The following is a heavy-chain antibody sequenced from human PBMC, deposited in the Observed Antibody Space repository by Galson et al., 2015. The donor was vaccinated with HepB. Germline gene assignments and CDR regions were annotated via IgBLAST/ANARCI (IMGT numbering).Heavy chain of an antibody. V-gene: IGHV6-1*01. J-gene: IGHJ6*02. D-gene: IGHD3-22*01. CDR3: ARDSFYDNTGYPVPRNFGVDV. CDR2: TYYRSKWYN. Sequence: IRQSPSRGLEWLGRTYYRSKWYNDYAVSVKSRITINPDTSKNQFSLQLSSVTPDDTAVYYCARDSFYDNTGYPVPRNFGVDVWGQGTTVTVSS.